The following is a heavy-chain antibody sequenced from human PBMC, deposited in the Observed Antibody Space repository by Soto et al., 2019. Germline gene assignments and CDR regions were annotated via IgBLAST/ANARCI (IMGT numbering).Heavy chain of an antibody. D-gene: IGHD2-15*01. CDR1: GFTLSDYY. Sequence: PGGSLRLSCAASGFTLSDYYINCIRQAPGKGLEWVSYISSSGSTIYNADSVKGRFTISRDNAKNSVYLQMNSLRAEDTAVYYCASDRVVAAIDAFDIWGQGTMVTVSS. V-gene: IGHV3-11*01. J-gene: IGHJ3*02. CDR2: ISSSGSTI. CDR3: ASDRVVAAIDAFDI.